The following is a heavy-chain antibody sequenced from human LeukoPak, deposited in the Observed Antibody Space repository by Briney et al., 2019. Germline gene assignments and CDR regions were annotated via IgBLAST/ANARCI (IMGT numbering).Heavy chain of an antibody. CDR1: GFTFSSYA. CDR3: AKVRKYGGNPHSAFDI. Sequence: PGGSLRLSCAASGFTFSSYAMSWVRQAPGKGLEWVSAISGSGGSTYYADSVKGRFTISRDNSKNTLYLQMNSLRAEDTAVYYRAKVRKYGGNPHSAFDIWGQGTMVTVSS. CDR2: ISGSGGST. J-gene: IGHJ3*02. V-gene: IGHV3-23*01. D-gene: IGHD4-23*01.